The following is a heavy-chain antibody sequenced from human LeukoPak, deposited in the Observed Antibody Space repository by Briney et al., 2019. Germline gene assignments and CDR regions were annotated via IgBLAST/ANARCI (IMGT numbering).Heavy chain of an antibody. V-gene: IGHV3-74*01. CDR2: INPDGTTT. J-gene: IGHJ4*02. Sequence: GGSLRLSCAASGFTFSTYWMHWVRQAPGKGLVWVSRINPDGTTTSYADSVKGRFTISRDNAKDTVYPQMNSLRAEDTAVYYCARVSIGWYSFDYWGQGTLVTVSS. CDR3: ARVSIGWYSFDY. D-gene: IGHD6-19*01. CDR1: GFTFSTYW.